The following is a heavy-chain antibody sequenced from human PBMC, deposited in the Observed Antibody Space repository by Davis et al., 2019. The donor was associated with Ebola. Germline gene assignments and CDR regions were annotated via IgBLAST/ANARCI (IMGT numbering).Heavy chain of an antibody. CDR3: GRVVASEGI. V-gene: IGHV4-34*01. D-gene: IGHD5-12*01. CDR1: GDSFSAYF. Sequence: MPGGSLRLSCAVYGDSFSAYFWSWIRQPPGKGLEWIGETGHSGYTNYSPSLMSRVTISVDSSKSQFSLKLHSVTAADTAVYYCGRVVASEGIWGQGTTVTVSS. CDR2: TGHSGYT. J-gene: IGHJ6*02.